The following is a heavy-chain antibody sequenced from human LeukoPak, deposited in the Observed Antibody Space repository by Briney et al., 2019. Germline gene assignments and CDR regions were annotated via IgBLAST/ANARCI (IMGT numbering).Heavy chain of an antibody. CDR1: GDSINCASCY. D-gene: IGHD3-16*02. V-gene: IGHV4-39*07. J-gene: IGHJ4*02. Sequence: SETLSLTCTVSGDSINCASCYWGWIRQPPGKGLEWIGSIYYSGSTYYNPSLKSRVTMSVDTSTNQFSLKLNSVTAADTAVYYCVTNEYDYIWGSYRYFYWGQGTLVTVSS. CDR2: IYYSGST. CDR3: VTNEYDYIWGSYRYFY.